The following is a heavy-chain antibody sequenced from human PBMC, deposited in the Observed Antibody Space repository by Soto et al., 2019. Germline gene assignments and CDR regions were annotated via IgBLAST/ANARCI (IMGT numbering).Heavy chain of an antibody. CDR3: ARSQGSSTRLEIYYYYCYGMDV. D-gene: IGHD2-2*01. CDR2: IIPISETT. J-gene: IGHJ6*02. Sequence: QVQLVQSGAEVKKPASSVKVSCKASGGTFSSYAISWVRQAPGQGLEWMGGIIPISETTNYAQKFQGRVTITADESKSTAYMELSSLRSEDTAVYYCARSQGSSTRLEIYYYYCYGMDVWGQGPTVTVSS. V-gene: IGHV1-69*01. CDR1: GGTFSSYA.